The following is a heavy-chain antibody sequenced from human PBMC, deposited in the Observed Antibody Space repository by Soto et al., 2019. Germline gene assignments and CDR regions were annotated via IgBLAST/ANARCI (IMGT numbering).Heavy chain of an antibody. CDR2: ISYDGSNK. V-gene: IGHV3-30-3*01. Sequence: QVQLVESGGGVVQPGRSLRLSCAASGFTFSSYAMHWVRQAPGKGLVWVAVISYDGSNKYYADSVKGRFTISRDNSKNTLYLQMNSLRAEDTAVYYCARVGDYVWGSYDYWGQGTLVTVSS. J-gene: IGHJ4*02. CDR3: ARVGDYVWGSYDY. D-gene: IGHD3-16*01. CDR1: GFTFSSYA.